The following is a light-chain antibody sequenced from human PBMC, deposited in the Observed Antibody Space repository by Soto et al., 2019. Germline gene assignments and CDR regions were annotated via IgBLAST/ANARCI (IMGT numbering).Light chain of an antibody. CDR3: QQRSNWPPIT. Sequence: EIVMRQVPATLSVSPGERATLSRRASESVSSNLAWYQQKPGRAPRLLMYGASTRATGIPARFSGSESGTEFTLTISSLEPEDFAVYYCQQRSNWPPITFGQGTRLEIK. J-gene: IGKJ5*01. V-gene: IGKV3-15*01. CDR1: ESVSSN. CDR2: GAS.